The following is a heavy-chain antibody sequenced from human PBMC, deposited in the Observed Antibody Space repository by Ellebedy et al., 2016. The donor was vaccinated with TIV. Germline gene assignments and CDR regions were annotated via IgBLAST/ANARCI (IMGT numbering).Heavy chain of an antibody. CDR3: ARGDRHQRLDFDALHT. J-gene: IGHJ3*02. V-gene: IGHV3-33*01. Sequence: PGGSLRLSCAASGFSFSANDMHWVRQAPGKGLEWVALVCVDGINKYYGDSVKVRFTISRDISKNILYLQMISLRGNDTAVYYCARGDRHQRLDFDALHTWGPGTLVTVSS. CDR1: GFSFSAND. D-gene: IGHD1-1*01. CDR2: VCVDGINK.